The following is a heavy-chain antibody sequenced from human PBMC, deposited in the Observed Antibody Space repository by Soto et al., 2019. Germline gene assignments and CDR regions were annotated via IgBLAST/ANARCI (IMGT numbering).Heavy chain of an antibody. CDR1: GGTFSSYA. V-gene: IGHV1-69*13. Sequence: SVKVSCKASGGTFSSYAISWVRQAPGQGLEWMGGIIPIFGTANYAQKFQGRVTITADESTSTAYMELSSLRSEDTAVYYCARDPIAVAGYYYGMDVWGQGGTVTVSS. CDR2: IIPIFGTA. CDR3: ARDPIAVAGYYYGMDV. J-gene: IGHJ6*02. D-gene: IGHD6-19*01.